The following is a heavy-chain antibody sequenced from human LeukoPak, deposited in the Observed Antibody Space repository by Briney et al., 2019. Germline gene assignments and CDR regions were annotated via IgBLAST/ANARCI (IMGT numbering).Heavy chain of an antibody. D-gene: IGHD1-26*01. CDR1: GGSISSYY. Sequence: SETLSLTCTVSGGSISSYYWSWIRQPPGKGLEWIGYIYYSGSTNCNPSLKSRVTTSVDTSKNQFSLKLSSVTAADTAVYYCARVVIPGSYYLPYFDYWGQGTLVTVSS. CDR2: IYYSGST. V-gene: IGHV4-59*01. CDR3: ARVVIPGSYYLPYFDY. J-gene: IGHJ4*02.